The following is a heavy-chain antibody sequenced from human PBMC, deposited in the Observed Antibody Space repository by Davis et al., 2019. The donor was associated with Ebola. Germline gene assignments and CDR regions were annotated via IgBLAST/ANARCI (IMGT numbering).Heavy chain of an antibody. CDR1: GFNFRSYG. Sequence: GESLKISCAASGFNFRSYGMHWVRQAPDKGLEWVAVIWYDGSRKYYGDSVKGRFTISRDNSNNLLYLQMNSLRAEDTAVYYCAKDGGYQYCSGGSCYSSYFDYWGQGTLVTVSS. D-gene: IGHD2-15*01. CDR2: IWYDGSRK. V-gene: IGHV3-33*06. J-gene: IGHJ4*02. CDR3: AKDGGYQYCSGGSCYSSYFDY.